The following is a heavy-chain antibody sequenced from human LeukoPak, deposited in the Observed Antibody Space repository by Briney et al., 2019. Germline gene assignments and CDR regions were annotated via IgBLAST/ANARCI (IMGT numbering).Heavy chain of an antibody. V-gene: IGHV3-74*01. J-gene: IGHJ4*02. CDR2: INTDGSNT. CDR3: ATLSDAIAAAGTRNY. D-gene: IGHD6-13*01. Sequence: GGSLRLSCAASGFTFNDYLMHWVRQAPGKGLVWVSRINTDGSNTNYADSVKGRFTISRDNANNTLYLQMNSLRAEDTAVYYCATLSDAIAAAGTRNYWGQGTLVTVSS. CDR1: GFTFNDYL.